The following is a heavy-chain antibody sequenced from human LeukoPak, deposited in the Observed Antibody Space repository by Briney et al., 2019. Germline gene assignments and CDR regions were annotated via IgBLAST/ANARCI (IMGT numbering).Heavy chain of an antibody. Sequence: GSLRLSCAASGFTFSSYGMHWVRQAPGKGLEGVAVISYDGSNKYYADSVKGRFTISRDNSKNPLYLQMNSLRADDTAVYYCAKLVGATDYFDYWGQGTLVTVSS. J-gene: IGHJ4*02. V-gene: IGHV3-30*18. D-gene: IGHD1-26*01. CDR3: AKLVGATDYFDY. CDR2: ISYDGSNK. CDR1: GFTFSSYG.